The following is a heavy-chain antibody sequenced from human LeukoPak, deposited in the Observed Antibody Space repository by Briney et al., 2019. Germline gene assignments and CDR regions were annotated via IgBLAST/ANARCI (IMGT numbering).Heavy chain of an antibody. Sequence: GGSLRLSCAASGLTFSSYWMSWVRQAPGKGLEWVANIKKDGSEEYYVDSVRGRFTISRDNAKNSLYLQMNSLRAEDTTVYYCARVDRILTGYNQQYFFDYWGQGTLVTVSS. V-gene: IGHV3-7*01. CDR1: GLTFSSYW. CDR2: IKKDGSEE. D-gene: IGHD3-9*01. J-gene: IGHJ4*02. CDR3: ARVDRILTGYNQQYFFDY.